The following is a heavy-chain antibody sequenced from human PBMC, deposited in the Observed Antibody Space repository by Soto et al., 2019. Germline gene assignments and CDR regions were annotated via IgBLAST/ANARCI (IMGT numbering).Heavy chain of an antibody. J-gene: IGHJ4*02. CDR3: ALLGPSCSSTSCDTFFDY. CDR1: GNTFTYVY. D-gene: IGHD2-2*02. CDR2: ITPFDGNT. V-gene: IGHV1-45*02. Sequence: SVKGSCKGSGNTFTYVYLHWVRQAPGQALEWMGWITPFDGNTKYAQKFQDRVTFTGDTSLNTAYMELSSLRSEDTAVYYCALLGPSCSSTSCDTFFDYWGQGTLVTVSA.